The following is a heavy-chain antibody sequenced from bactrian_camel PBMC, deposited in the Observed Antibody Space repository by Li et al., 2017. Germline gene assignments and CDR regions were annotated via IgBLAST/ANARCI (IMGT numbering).Heavy chain of an antibody. CDR2: IDSVGNT. CDR3: AATTARTMRRWRLLVEGECTY. D-gene: IGHD1*01. CDR1: AYTYSSYC. V-gene: IGHV3S53*01. J-gene: IGHJ4*01. Sequence: HVQLVESGGGSVQAGGSLRLSCTVSAYTYSSYCMGWFRQDPQVPGTRRDFVAVIDSVGNTNYADSVKGRFTISQDLATNTLYLQMNNLSPEDTAVYYCAATTARTMRRWRLLVEGECTYWGLGTQVTVS.